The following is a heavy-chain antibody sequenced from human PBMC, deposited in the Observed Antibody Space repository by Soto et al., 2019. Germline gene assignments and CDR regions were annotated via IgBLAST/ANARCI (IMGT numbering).Heavy chain of an antibody. CDR2: IWGDGSNE. J-gene: IGHJ4*02. Sequence: QVQLVESGGGAVQPGRSLRLSCVASGFTFSSYGIHWVRQAPGKGLEWVALIWGDGSNEDYADSVEGRFTISRDNSKNTVYLEMNSLRAEDTAVYYCAVLHSSSNSYFDCWGQGTLVTVSS. D-gene: IGHD6-13*01. V-gene: IGHV3-33*01. CDR3: AVLHSSSNSYFDC. CDR1: GFTFSSYG.